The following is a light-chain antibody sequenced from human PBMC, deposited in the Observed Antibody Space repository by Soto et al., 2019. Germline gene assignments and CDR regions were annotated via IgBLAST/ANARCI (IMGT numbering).Light chain of an antibody. Sequence: QSVLTQPASVSGSPGQSITISCTGTRSDIGAYKYVSWYQQHPGKAPKLILYEVSNRPSGVSNRFSGFKSGNTPSLTITGLQAEDEADYYCNSYTSSSALYVFGTGTKLTVL. CDR1: RSDIGAYKY. CDR3: NSYTSSSALYV. CDR2: EVS. J-gene: IGLJ1*01. V-gene: IGLV2-14*01.